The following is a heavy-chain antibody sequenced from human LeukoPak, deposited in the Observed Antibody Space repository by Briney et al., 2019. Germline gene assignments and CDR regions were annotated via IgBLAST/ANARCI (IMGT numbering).Heavy chain of an antibody. Sequence: GRSLRLSCAASGFTFSSYGMHWVRRAPGKGLEWVAVISYDGSNKYYADSVKGRFTISRDNSKNTLYLQMNSLRAEDTAVYYCARDRVDIVATIIDYWGQGTLVTVSS. D-gene: IGHD5-12*01. J-gene: IGHJ4*02. V-gene: IGHV3-30*03. CDR2: ISYDGSNK. CDR3: ARDRVDIVATIIDY. CDR1: GFTFSSYG.